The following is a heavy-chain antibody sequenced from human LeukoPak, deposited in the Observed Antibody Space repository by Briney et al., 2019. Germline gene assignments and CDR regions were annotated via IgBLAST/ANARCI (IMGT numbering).Heavy chain of an antibody. D-gene: IGHD3-10*01. J-gene: IGHJ5*02. Sequence: PSETLSLTCTVSGGXISSSSYYWGWIRQPPGKGLEWIGSIYYSGSTYYNPSLKSRVTISVDTSKNQFSLKLSSVTAADTAVYYCARPESYYYGSGSHPNWFDPWGQGTLVTVSS. V-gene: IGHV4-39*01. CDR2: IYYSGST. CDR1: GGXISSSSYY. CDR3: ARPESYYYGSGSHPNWFDP.